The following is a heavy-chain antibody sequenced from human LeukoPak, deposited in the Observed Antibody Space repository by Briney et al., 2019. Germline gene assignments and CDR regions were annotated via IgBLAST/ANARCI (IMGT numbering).Heavy chain of an antibody. V-gene: IGHV1-18*04. CDR2: ISIYNGDT. J-gene: IGHJ4*02. Sequence: ASVKVSCKASGYTFTRYAISWVRQAPGQGLEWMGWISIYNGDTNYAQNLQGRVTMTRDTSTSTAYMELRSLRSDDTAVYYCARDPSNTSGRYIYFDSWSQGTLVTVSS. CDR3: ARDPSNTSGRYIYFDS. D-gene: IGHD6-19*01. CDR1: GYTFTRYA.